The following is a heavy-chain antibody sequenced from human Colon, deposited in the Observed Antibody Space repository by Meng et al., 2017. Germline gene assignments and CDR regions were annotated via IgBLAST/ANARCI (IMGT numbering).Heavy chain of an antibody. J-gene: IGHJ4*02. D-gene: IGHD2/OR15-2a*01. CDR1: GGTFSSYT. CDR2: IIPILGIA. V-gene: IGHV1-69*02. Sequence: QVRLVQSGAEGKKPGSSVKVSCKASGGTFSSYTISWVRQAPGQGLEWMGRIIPILGIANYAQKFQGRVTITADKSTSTAYMELSSLTFEDTAVYFCARGRGNQPLFDFWGQGTLVTVSS. CDR3: ARGRGNQPLFDF.